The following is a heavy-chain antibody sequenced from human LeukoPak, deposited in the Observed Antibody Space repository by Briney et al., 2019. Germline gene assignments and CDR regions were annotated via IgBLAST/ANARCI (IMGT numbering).Heavy chain of an antibody. D-gene: IGHD3-9*01. CDR1: GYTFTKYA. CDR3: AREESQEVTYYDVLTGETSNSYYYYYMDV. V-gene: IGHV1-18*01. J-gene: IGHJ6*03. CDR2: ISPYNGGT. Sequence: ASVKVSCKASGYTFTKYAISWVRQAPGQGLEWMGWISPYNGGTNYPHKLQGRVTMTADTSTSTASMELRSLRSDDTAVYYCAREESQEVTYYDVLTGETSNSYYYYYMDVWGKGTTVTVSS.